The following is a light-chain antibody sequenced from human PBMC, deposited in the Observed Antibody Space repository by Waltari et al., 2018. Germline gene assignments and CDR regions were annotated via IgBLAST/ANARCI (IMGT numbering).Light chain of an antibody. CDR2: DAS. V-gene: IGKV3-20*01. CDR3: QKYGSLPAT. CDR1: QSVSRC. J-gene: IGKJ1*01. Sequence: EVVLTQSPGTLSLSPGARGTLSCRASQSVSRCLAWYQQKPGQAPRRLIYDASSRATGIPDRFSSSGSGTDFSLTISRLEPEDFAVYYCQKYGSLPATFGQGTKVEIK.